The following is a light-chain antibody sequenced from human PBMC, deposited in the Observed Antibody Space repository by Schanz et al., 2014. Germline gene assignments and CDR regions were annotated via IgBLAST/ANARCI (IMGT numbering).Light chain of an antibody. Sequence: QSALTQPASVSGSPGQSITISCTGTTSDVGSYNRVSWYRQPPGTAPKLMIYEVNNRPSGVPDRFSGSKSGNTASLTISGLQAEDEADYYCQSYDSSLSGSVVFGGGTKLTVL. CDR1: TSDVGSYNR. V-gene: IGLV2-18*02. CDR3: QSYDSSLSGSVV. CDR2: EVN. J-gene: IGLJ2*01.